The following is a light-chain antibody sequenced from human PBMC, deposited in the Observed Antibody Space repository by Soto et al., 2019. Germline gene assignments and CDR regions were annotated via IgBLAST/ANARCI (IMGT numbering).Light chain of an antibody. CDR1: QSVTNRY. V-gene: IGKV3-20*01. CDR3: QHYGTSPFT. J-gene: IGKJ3*01. Sequence: ESVLTQSPGTLSLSPGERATLSCRASQSVTNRYFGWYQQKPGQAPRLLIYGTSSRATGIPDRFSGSGSGTDFTLTITRLEPEDVAVYYCQHYGTSPFTFGPGTKVDIK. CDR2: GTS.